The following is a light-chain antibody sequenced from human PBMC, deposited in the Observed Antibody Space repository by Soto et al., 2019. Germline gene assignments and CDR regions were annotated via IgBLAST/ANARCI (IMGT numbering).Light chain of an antibody. CDR3: QQRSNWPPVT. CDR2: DAS. Sequence: DIQMTQSPSTLSASVGDRVTITCRASQSISSWLAWYQQKPGKAPKVLIYDASSFESGVPSRFSGSGSGTEFTLTISSLQPDDFGVYYCQQRSNWPPVTFGGGTKVEIK. CDR1: QSISSW. V-gene: IGKV1-5*01. J-gene: IGKJ4*01.